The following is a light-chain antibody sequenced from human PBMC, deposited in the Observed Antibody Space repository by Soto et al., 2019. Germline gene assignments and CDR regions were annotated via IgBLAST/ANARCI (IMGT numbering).Light chain of an antibody. CDR1: QYITGTY. CDR3: QQYGSSPPIT. V-gene: IGKV3-20*01. CDR2: GAS. Sequence: VLTQSPVTLSLSPGETPTLSCRPIQYITGTYLAWYRQKPGQPPRILIYGASTRAAGIPDRFSGGGSGTDFTLTINSLEPEDFAVYYCQQYGSSPPITFGHGTRLQIK. J-gene: IGKJ5*01.